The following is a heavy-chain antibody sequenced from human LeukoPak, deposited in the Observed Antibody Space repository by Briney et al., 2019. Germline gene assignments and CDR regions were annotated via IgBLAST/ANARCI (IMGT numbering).Heavy chain of an antibody. J-gene: IGHJ4*02. CDR3: ARHAGRVAATWYYFDY. Sequence: SETLSLTCSVSGGSISSSYYYWGWLRQPPGKGLEWIGTVYYSSTTYYNPSFKSRVTLSVDTSKNQFSLKLSSVTAADTAAYYCARHAGRVAATWYYFDYWGQGTLVTVSS. CDR1: GGSISSSYYY. V-gene: IGHV4-39*01. CDR2: VYYSSTT. D-gene: IGHD2-15*01.